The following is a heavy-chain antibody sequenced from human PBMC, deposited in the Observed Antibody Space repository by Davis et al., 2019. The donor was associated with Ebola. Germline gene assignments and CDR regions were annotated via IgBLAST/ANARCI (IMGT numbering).Heavy chain of an antibody. D-gene: IGHD3-22*01. CDR1: GFTFSAYH. Sequence: PGGPLRLPGPAPGFTFSAYHWNWVRQAPGKGLGWVANIRDSEVTYYADSVKDGFTISRENSKSTLYLQMDSVRAEDTALYYCAKEPSSGYALDLWGQGTMVTVSS. CDR2: IRDSEVT. CDR3: AKEPSSGYALDL. V-gene: IGHV3-23*01. J-gene: IGHJ3*01.